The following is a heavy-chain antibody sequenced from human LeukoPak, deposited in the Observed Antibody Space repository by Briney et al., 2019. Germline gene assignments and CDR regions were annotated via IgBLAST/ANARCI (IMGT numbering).Heavy chain of an antibody. CDR2: IYTSGST. V-gene: IGHV4-4*09. J-gene: IGHJ4*02. CDR1: GGSISSYY. D-gene: IGHD3-3*01. Sequence: SETLSLTCTVSGGSISSYYWSWIRQPPGKGLEWIGYIYTSGSTNYNPSLKSRVTISVDTSKNQFSLKLSSVTAADTAVYYCARGQITIFGVVTRTRREFDYWGQGTLVTVSS. CDR3: ARGQITIFGVVTRTRREFDY.